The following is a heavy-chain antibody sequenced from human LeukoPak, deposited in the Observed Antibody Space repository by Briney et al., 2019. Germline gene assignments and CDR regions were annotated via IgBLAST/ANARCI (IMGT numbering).Heavy chain of an antibody. CDR1: GFTFSGSA. D-gene: IGHD6-19*01. CDR2: IRSKANNYAT. Sequence: PGGSLRLSCAPSGFTFSGSAMHWVRQASGEGLEWVGRIRSKANNYATAYAASVKGRFTISRDDSKNTTYLQMNSLRTEDTAVYYCTRRSPVPGTEKFGYWGQGTLVTVSS. V-gene: IGHV3-73*01. J-gene: IGHJ4*02. CDR3: TRRSPVPGTEKFGY.